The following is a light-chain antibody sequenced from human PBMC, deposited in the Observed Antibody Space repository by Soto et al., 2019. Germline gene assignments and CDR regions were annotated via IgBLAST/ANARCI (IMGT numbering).Light chain of an antibody. CDR2: DVS. CDR1: QSVLYSADNKNY. Sequence: DIVMTQSPDSLAVSLGERATINCKSSQSVLYSADNKNYLTWYQQKPGKAPKVLIYDVSSLESGVPSRFSGSGSGTEFTLTINSLQPDDFATYYCQQYNTYSGTFGQGTKVEIK. J-gene: IGKJ1*01. CDR3: QQYNTYSGT. V-gene: IGKV4-1*01.